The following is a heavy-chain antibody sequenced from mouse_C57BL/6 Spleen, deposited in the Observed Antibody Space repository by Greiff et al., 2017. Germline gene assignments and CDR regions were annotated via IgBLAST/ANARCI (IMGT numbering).Heavy chain of an antibody. D-gene: IGHD1-3*01. J-gene: IGHJ2*01. CDR2: IDPENGDT. Sequence: VQLKQSGAELVRPGASVKLSCTASGFNIKDDYMHWVKQRPEQGLEWIGWIDPENGDTEYASKFQGKATITADASSNTAYLQLSSLASEDTAVYYCTTDNSHYGYRGQGTTLTVSS. CDR3: TTDNSHYGY. V-gene: IGHV14-4*01. CDR1: GFNIKDDY.